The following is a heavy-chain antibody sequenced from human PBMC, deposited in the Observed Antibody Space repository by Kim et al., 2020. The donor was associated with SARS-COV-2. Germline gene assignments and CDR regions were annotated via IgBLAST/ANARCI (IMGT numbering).Heavy chain of an antibody. J-gene: IGHJ6*02. CDR2: IKNRTDGGTT. D-gene: IGHD3-3*01. CDR3: ATVDRITISGVVVLL. Sequence: GGSLRLSCAASGFTFSSSGMTWVRQAPGKGLEWVGRIKNRTDGGTTHNAAPGRDRFTIERDESKNTVYIQMNSLKTEDTYVYYCATVDRITISGVVVLLWGHGTTVTVSS. V-gene: IGHV3-15*01. CDR1: GFTFSSSG.